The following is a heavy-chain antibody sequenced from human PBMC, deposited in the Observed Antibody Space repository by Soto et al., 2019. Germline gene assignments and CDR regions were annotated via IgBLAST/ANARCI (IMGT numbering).Heavy chain of an antibody. V-gene: IGHV3-23*01. D-gene: IGHD6-19*01. CDR1: VFPFSSYA. CDR3: AKGGRRWLVTSEFNY. J-gene: IGHJ4*02. CDR2: ISVSGCST. Sequence: GGSLRLSCAASVFPFSSYAMRWVLQAPGKWLEWFSAISVSGCSTXXADSVKGRXTISRYSSKNTXSLEKXSLRAADTAGYHCAKGGRRWLVTSEFNYWGQG.